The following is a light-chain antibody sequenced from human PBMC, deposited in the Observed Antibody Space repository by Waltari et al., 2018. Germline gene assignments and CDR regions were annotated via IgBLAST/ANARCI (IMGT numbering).Light chain of an antibody. CDR2: AKN. Sequence: SSELIQDPAVSVALGQTVRITCQGDSLRSNYASWYQQKPGQAPVLVIYAKNNRPSGIPDRFSGSSSGNTASLTITGAQAEDEADYYCNSRDSSANHVVFGGGTKLTVL. V-gene: IGLV3-19*01. CDR1: SLRSNY. CDR3: NSRDSSANHVV. J-gene: IGLJ2*01.